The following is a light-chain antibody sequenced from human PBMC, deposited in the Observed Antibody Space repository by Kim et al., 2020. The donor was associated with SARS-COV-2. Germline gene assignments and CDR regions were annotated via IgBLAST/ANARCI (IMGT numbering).Light chain of an antibody. CDR3: QQCGASPRT. Sequence: EIVLTQSPRTLSLSPGERATLSCRASESVYSKYFAWYQHKGGQAPRVLIYGASSRATGIPDRFSGSGSGTDFNLTISRLEPEDFAVYYCQQCGASPRTFGQGTKVDIK. CDR2: GAS. CDR1: ESVYSKY. J-gene: IGKJ1*01. V-gene: IGKV3-20*01.